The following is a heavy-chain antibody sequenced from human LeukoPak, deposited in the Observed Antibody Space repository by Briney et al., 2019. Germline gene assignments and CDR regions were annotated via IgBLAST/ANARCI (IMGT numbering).Heavy chain of an antibody. J-gene: IGHJ5*02. V-gene: IGHV4-30-2*01. CDR1: GGSISSGGYY. CDR2: IYHSGST. Sequence: SQTLSLTCTVSGGSISSGGYYWSWIRQPPGKGPEWIGYIYHSGSTYYNPSLKSRVTISVDRSKNQFSLKLSSVTAADTAVYYCASLPVSYSSTWYGPPWGQGTLVTVSS. CDR3: ASLPVSYSSTWYGPP. D-gene: IGHD6-13*01.